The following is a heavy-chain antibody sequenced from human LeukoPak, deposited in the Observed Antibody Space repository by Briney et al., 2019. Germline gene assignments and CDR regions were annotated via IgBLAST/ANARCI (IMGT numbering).Heavy chain of an antibody. CDR1: GGSFSGYY. CDR3: ARGPRYFDWLSHAFDI. Sequence: SETLSLTCAVYGGSFSGYYWSWIRQPPGKGLEWIGEINHSGSTNCNPSLKSRVTISVDTSKNQFSLKLSSVTAADTAVYYCARGPRYFDWLSHAFDIWGQGTMVTVSS. V-gene: IGHV4-34*01. J-gene: IGHJ3*02. CDR2: INHSGST. D-gene: IGHD3-9*01.